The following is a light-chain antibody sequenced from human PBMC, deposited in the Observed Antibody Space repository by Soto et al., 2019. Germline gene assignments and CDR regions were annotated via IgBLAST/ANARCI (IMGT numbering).Light chain of an antibody. CDR2: EGS. V-gene: IGKV3-11*01. CDR1: QSVSSY. J-gene: IGKJ1*01. CDR3: QQRNNWPWT. Sequence: DIVLTQSPATLSLSPGQTATPSCRASQSVSSYLAWYQQKAGQAPRLLIYEGSNRATGIPTRFSGSGSGTDFTLTISGLEPEDFAVYYCQQRNNWPWTFGQGTKVDIK.